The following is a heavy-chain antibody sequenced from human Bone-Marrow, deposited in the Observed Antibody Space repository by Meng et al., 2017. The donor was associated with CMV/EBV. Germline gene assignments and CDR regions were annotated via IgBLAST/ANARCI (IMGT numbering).Heavy chain of an antibody. Sequence: FPFSDHHMAWVRQAPGKGLEWFGRIRTKAKSYSTEYVASVTGRFTISRDDSKNSMYLQMNSLKTEDTAVYYCTADFEEIADKSAFAIWGRGTMVTVSS. CDR3: TADFEEIADKSAFAI. J-gene: IGHJ3*02. CDR2: IRTKAKSYST. V-gene: IGHV3-72*01. CDR1: FPFSDHH. D-gene: IGHD5-24*01.